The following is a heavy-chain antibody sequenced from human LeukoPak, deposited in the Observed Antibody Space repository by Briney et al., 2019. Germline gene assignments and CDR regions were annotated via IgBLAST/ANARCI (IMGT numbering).Heavy chain of an antibody. J-gene: IGHJ4*02. D-gene: IGHD4-17*01. Sequence: SETLSLTCTVSGGSISSYHWSWIRQPPGKGLEWIGYIYYSGSTNYNPSLKSRVTISVDTSKNQFSLKLSSVTAADTAVYYCAREESYGVHAGWGQGTLVTVSS. CDR3: AREESYGVHAG. CDR1: GGSISSYH. CDR2: IYYSGST. V-gene: IGHV4-59*01.